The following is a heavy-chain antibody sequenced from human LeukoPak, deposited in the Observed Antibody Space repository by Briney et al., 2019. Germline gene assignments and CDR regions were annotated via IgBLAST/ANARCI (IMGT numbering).Heavy chain of an antibody. CDR1: GFTFSSYS. V-gene: IGHV3-21*01. CDR3: ARGGDYGSGSAPPSLDY. CDR2: ISSSSSYI. D-gene: IGHD3-10*01. J-gene: IGHJ4*02. Sequence: GGSLRLSCAASGFTFSSYSMNWVRQAPGKGLEWVSSISSSSSYIYYADSVKGRFTISRDNAKNSLYLQMNSLRAEDTAVYYCARGGDYGSGSAPPSLDYWGQGTLVTISS.